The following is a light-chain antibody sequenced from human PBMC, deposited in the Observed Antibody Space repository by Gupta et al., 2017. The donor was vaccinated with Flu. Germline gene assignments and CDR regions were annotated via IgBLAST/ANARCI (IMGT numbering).Light chain of an antibody. CDR1: DIVAKR. CDR3: QVWDNDSDHVV. CDR2: DDK. J-gene: IGLJ2*01. Sequence: SYDLTQPPSVSVAPGQTARLTCGGSDIVAKRVHWYQQRPGQVPVLVVHDDKDRPSGIPERFSGSNSGNTATLIISRVEAEDEADYFCQVWDNDSDHVVFGGGTKLSVL. V-gene: IGLV3-21*02.